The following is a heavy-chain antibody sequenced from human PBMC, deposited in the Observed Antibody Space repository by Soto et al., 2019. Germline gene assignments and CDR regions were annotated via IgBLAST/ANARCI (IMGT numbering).Heavy chain of an antibody. CDR1: GGTFSSYA. V-gene: IGHV1-69*13. J-gene: IGHJ6*02. Sequence: ASVKVSCKASGGTFSSYAISWVRQAPGQGLEWMGGIIPIFGTANYAQKFQGRVTITADESTSTAYMELSSLRSEDTAVYYCATERSYGMDVWGQGTTVTVSS. CDR3: ATERSYGMDV. CDR2: IIPIFGTA.